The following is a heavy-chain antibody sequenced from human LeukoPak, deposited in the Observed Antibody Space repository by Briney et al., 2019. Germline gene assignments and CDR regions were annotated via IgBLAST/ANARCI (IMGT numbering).Heavy chain of an antibody. J-gene: IGHJ5*02. CDR3: ARENAGVFDP. Sequence: SETLSLTCTVPGGSISSYYWSWIRQPPGKGLEWIGYIYYSGSTNYNPSLKSRVTISVDTSKNQFSLKLSSVTAADTAVYYCARENAGVFDPWGQGTLVTVSS. CDR1: GGSISSYY. D-gene: IGHD2-2*01. CDR2: IYYSGST. V-gene: IGHV4-59*01.